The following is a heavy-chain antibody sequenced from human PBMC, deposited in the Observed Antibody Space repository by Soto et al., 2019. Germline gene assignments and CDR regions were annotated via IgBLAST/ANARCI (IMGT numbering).Heavy chain of an antibody. CDR2: IYSGGIT. CDR1: GFTVSSNY. J-gene: IGHJ4*02. D-gene: IGHD2-15*01. V-gene: IGHV3-53*01. CDR3: VRGEDGGNFDC. Sequence: GGSLRLSCAASGFTVSSNYMSWVRQAPGKGLEWVSVIYSGGITYYADSVKGRFTISRDNSKNTLNLQMNSLRAEDTAVYFCVRGEDGGNFDCWGQGTLVTVSS.